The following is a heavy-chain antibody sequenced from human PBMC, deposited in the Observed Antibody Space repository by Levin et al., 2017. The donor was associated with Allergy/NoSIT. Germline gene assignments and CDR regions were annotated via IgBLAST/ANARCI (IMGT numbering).Heavy chain of an antibody. Sequence: GGSLRLSCAASGFTFSSYAMHWVRQAPGKGLEWVAVISYDGSNKYYADSVKGRFTISRDNSKNTLYLQMNSLRAEDTAVYYCASLIVGATRNNTYDAFDIWGQGTMVTVSS. J-gene: IGHJ3*02. CDR3: ASLIVGATRNNTYDAFDI. V-gene: IGHV3-30*04. CDR1: GFTFSSYA. CDR2: ISYDGSNK. D-gene: IGHD1-26*01.